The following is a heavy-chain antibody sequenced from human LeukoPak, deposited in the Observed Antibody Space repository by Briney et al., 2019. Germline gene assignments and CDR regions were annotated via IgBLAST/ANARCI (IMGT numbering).Heavy chain of an antibody. CDR1: GGSFSGYY. CDR2: INHSGST. D-gene: IGHD6-13*01. J-gene: IGHJ4*02. V-gene: IGHV4-34*01. CDR3: ARSTAAAGMGY. Sequence: SETLSLTCAVYGGSFSGYYWSWIRQPPGKGLEWIGEINHSGSTNYNPSLKSRVTISVDTSKNQFSLQLNSVTPEDTAVYYCARSTAAAGMGYWGQGTLVTVSS.